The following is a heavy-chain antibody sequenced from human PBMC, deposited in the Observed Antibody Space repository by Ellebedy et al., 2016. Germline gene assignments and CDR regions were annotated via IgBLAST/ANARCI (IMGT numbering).Heavy chain of an antibody. CDR1: GINFSSYG. CDR3: ARDQCSAGGCPKWFDP. V-gene: IGHV3-30*03. Sequence: SLKISXAASGINFSSYGMHWVRQAPGKGLEGVAAISSDGSDKFHADSVKGRFTIYRDNSNHTLYLQMNSLRPEDTAVYCCARDQCSAGGCPKWFDPWGQGTLVTVSS. CDR2: ISSDGSDK. J-gene: IGHJ5*02. D-gene: IGHD2-15*01.